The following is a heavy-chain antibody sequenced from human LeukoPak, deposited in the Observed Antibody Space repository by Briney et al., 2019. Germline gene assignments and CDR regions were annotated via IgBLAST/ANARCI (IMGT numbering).Heavy chain of an antibody. V-gene: IGHV1-2*02. J-gene: IGHJ4*02. D-gene: IGHD1-26*01. CDR2: TNPNSGGT. CDR1: ASTFTGYY. CDR3: ARDGMAALWWEFPSGVDY. Sequence: GASVSVSFTSSASTFTGYYMDWVRQAPGQGLERMGWTNPNSGGTNYSQKVQGRVTMTSDTSISTASMALSRLSFDDTAVYYCARDGMAALWWEFPSGVDYWGQGTLVTVSS.